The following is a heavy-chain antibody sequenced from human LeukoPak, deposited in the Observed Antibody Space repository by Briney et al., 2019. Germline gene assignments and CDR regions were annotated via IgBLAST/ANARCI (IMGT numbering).Heavy chain of an antibody. CDR1: GFTFSNAW. J-gene: IGHJ6*03. V-gene: IGHV3-15*01. D-gene: IGHD1-1*01. Sequence: GGPLRLSCAASGFTFSNAWMSWVRQAPGKGLEWVGRIKSKTDGGTTDYAAPVKGRFTISRDDSKNTLYLQMNSLKTEDTAVYYCTTPKLPPHGYYCYYMDVWGKGTTVTVSS. CDR3: TTPKLPPHGYYCYYMDV. CDR2: IKSKTDGGTT.